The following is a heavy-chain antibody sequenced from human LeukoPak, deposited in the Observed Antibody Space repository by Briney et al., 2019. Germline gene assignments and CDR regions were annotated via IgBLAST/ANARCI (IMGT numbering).Heavy chain of an antibody. V-gene: IGHV4-59*01. CDR1: GASMSGYE. CDR3: ARLYGSRNYFNDPDY. CDR2: VYYTGTT. Sequence: SETLSLTCPVSGASMSGYEWAWIGQPPGKGLEWIGYVYYTGTTNYNPSLRSRVTISVDTSKNQFSLKLSSVTAADTAVYYCARLYGSRNYFNDPDYWGQGTLVTVSS. D-gene: IGHD3-10*01. J-gene: IGHJ4*02.